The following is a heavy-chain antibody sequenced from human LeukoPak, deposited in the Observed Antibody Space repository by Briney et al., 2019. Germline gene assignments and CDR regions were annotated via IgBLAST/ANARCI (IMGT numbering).Heavy chain of an antibody. D-gene: IGHD3-9*01. CDR3: ARGTEMTSFTGYYSFDY. Sequence: SETLSLTCTVSGGSISTFFWTWIRQSAGKGLEWIGRIYTGTTYYNPSLESRATISVDTSNNRFSLKLTSLTAADTAGYYCARGTEMTSFTGYYSFDYWGRGSLVTVSS. V-gene: IGHV4-4*07. CDR1: GGSISTFF. CDR2: IYTGTT. J-gene: IGHJ4*02.